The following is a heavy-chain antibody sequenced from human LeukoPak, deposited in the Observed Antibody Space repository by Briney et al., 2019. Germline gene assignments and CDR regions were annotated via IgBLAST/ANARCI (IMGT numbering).Heavy chain of an antibody. J-gene: IGHJ5*02. CDR1: GYTLTELS. Sequence: SVKVSCKVSGYTLTELSMHWVRQAPGKGLEWMGGFDPEDGETIYAQKFQGRVTMTEDTSTDTAYMELSSLRSEDTAVYYCARAIQGYCSGGSCYKNWFDPWGQGTLVTVSS. CDR3: ARAIQGYCSGGSCYKNWFDP. V-gene: IGHV1-24*01. D-gene: IGHD2-15*01. CDR2: FDPEDGET.